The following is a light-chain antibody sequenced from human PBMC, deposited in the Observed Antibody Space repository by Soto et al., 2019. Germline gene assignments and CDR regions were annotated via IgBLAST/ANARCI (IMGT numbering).Light chain of an antibody. CDR3: CSYAGSSTWV. CDR1: SSDVGNYNL. J-gene: IGLJ2*01. Sequence: QSALTQPVSVSGSPGQSITISCTGTSSDVGNYNLVSWYQHHPGKAPKLMIYEGSKRPSGVSNRFSGSKSGNTASLTISGLQAEDEADYFCCSYAGSSTWVFGGGTKVTVL. V-gene: IGLV2-23*01. CDR2: EGS.